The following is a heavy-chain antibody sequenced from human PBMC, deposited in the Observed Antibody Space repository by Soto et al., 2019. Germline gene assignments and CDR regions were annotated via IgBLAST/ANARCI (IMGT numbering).Heavy chain of an antibody. Sequence: GGSLRLSCAASGFTFSGSAMHWVRQASGKGLEWVGRIRSKANSYATAYAASVKGRFTISRDDSKNTAYLQMNSLKTEDTAVYYCTRQSSVPFPYYYYYGMDVWGQGTTVTVSS. V-gene: IGHV3-73*01. CDR1: GFTFSGSA. CDR2: IRSKANSYAT. J-gene: IGHJ6*02. D-gene: IGHD3-10*01. CDR3: TRQSSVPFPYYYYYGMDV.